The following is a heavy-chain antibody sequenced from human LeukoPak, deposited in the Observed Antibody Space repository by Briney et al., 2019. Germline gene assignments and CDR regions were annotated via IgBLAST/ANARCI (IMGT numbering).Heavy chain of an antibody. CDR1: GFTFSSYS. CDR3: ARAYCGGDCYSRVNWDAFDI. Sequence: GGSLRLSCAASGFTFSSYSMNWVRQAPGKGLKWVSSISSSSSYIYYADSVKGRFTISRDNAKNSLYLQMNSLRAEDTAVYYCARAYCGGDCYSRVNWDAFDIWGQGTMVTVSS. CDR2: ISSSSSYI. J-gene: IGHJ3*02. V-gene: IGHV3-21*01. D-gene: IGHD2-21*02.